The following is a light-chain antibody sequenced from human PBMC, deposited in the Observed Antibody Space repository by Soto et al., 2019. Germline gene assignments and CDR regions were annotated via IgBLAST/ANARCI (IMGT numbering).Light chain of an antibody. J-gene: IGKJ4*01. CDR3: QQYGSSPLT. V-gene: IGKV3-20*01. CDR1: QSVSSNY. CDR2: GAS. Sequence: EIVLTQSPGTLSLSPGERATLSCRASQSVSSNYLAWYQQKPGQAPRLLIYGASSRATGIPDRFNGSGSGTDFTLTISRLEPEDFVVYYCQQYGSSPLTFGGGTKVDIK.